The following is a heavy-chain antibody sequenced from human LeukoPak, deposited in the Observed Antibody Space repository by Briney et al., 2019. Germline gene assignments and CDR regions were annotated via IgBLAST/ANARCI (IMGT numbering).Heavy chain of an antibody. D-gene: IGHD3-10*01. CDR2: ISRRSRHV. V-gene: IGHV3-21*01. Sequence: GGSLRLSCAASGFTFSSYEFNWVRQAPGKGLEWVSSISRRSRHVYYAGSVKGRFTISRDDARNSLYLQMNSLRAEDMAVYFCVRDLLGSGSTTAYLYHWGQGTLVTVSS. J-gene: IGHJ1*01. CDR3: VRDLLGSGSTTAYLYH. CDR1: GFTFSSYE.